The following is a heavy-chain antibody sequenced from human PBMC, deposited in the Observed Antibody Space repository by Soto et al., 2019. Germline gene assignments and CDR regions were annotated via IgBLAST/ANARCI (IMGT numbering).Heavy chain of an antibody. CDR2: IYYTGST. J-gene: IGHJ6*03. V-gene: IGHV4-39*02. D-gene: IGHD3-3*01. CDR1: GDSISSGSYY. CDR3: ARRLDSGNGYFTAPMDV. Sequence: QLQLQESGPGLVKPSETLSLTCIVSGDSISSGSYYWGWIRQPPGKGLEWIGSIYYTGSTNYNPSLKSRVTTSADTSNNHFSLRLSSVTAADTAVYYCARRLDSGNGYFTAPMDVWGKGTTVTVSS.